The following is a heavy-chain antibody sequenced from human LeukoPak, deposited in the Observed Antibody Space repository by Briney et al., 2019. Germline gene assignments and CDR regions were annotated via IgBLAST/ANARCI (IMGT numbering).Heavy chain of an antibody. J-gene: IGHJ4*02. D-gene: IGHD1-26*01. V-gene: IGHV4-61*10. CDR1: GGSISSGSYY. Sequence: SETLSLTCTVSGGSISSGSYYWSWIRQPAGKGLEWIGRIYYSGSTNYNPSLKSRVTISVDTSKNQFSLKLSSVTAADTAVYYCARDSPYSGSYTLWGQGTLVTVSS. CDR3: ARDSPYSGSYTL. CDR2: IYYSGST.